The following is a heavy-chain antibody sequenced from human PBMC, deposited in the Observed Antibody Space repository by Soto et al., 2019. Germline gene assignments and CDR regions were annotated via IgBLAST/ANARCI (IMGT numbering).Heavy chain of an antibody. V-gene: IGHV3-30-3*01. D-gene: IGHD5-18*01. CDR3: ARWLTDTAMVSGSYPPFDY. Sequence: QVQLVESGGGVVQPGRSLRLSCAASGFTFSSYAMHWVRQAPGKGLEWVAVISYDGSNKYYADSVKGRFTISRDNSKNTLYLQMNSLRAEDTAVYYCARWLTDTAMVSGSYPPFDYWGQGTLVTVSS. CDR2: ISYDGSNK. J-gene: IGHJ4*02. CDR1: GFTFSSYA.